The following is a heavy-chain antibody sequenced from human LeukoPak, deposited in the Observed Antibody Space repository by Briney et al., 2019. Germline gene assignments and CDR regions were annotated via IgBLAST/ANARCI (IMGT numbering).Heavy chain of an antibody. J-gene: IGHJ4*02. CDR1: GGSVSNGSYY. D-gene: IGHD1-26*01. Sequence: SETLSLTCTVSGGSVSNGSYYWSWIRQPPGKGLEWIGYIYYSGSTNYNPSLKSRVTISVDTSKNQFSLKLSSVTAADTAVYYCARGGGATKFNYWGQGTLVTVSS. V-gene: IGHV4-61*01. CDR2: IYYSGST. CDR3: ARGGGATKFNY.